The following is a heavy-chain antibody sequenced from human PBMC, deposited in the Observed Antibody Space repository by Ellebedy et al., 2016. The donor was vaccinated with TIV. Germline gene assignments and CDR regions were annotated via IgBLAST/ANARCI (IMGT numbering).Heavy chain of an antibody. CDR3: ARGGRPGLYYGMDV. J-gene: IGHJ6*02. D-gene: IGHD1-26*01. CDR2: INHCGST. V-gene: IGHV4-39*07. CDR1: GGSISSSSYY. Sequence: SETLSLTXTVSGGSISSSSYYWGWIRQSPGKGLEWIGEINHCGSTNYNPSLKSRVTMSVATSKNQFSLKLSSVTAADTAVYYCARGGRPGLYYGMDVWGQGTTVTVSS.